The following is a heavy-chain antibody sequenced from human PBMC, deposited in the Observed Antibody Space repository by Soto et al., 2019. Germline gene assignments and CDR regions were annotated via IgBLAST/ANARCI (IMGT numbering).Heavy chain of an antibody. Sequence: GGSLRLSCAASGFTFSSYAMSWVRQAPGKGLEWVSAISGSGGSTYYADSVKGRFTISRDNSKNTLYLQMNSLRAEDTAVYYCAKGIKYSSSPGDFDYWGQGTLVTVSS. J-gene: IGHJ4*02. CDR2: ISGSGGST. D-gene: IGHD6-6*01. V-gene: IGHV3-23*01. CDR1: GFTFSSYA. CDR3: AKGIKYSSSPGDFDY.